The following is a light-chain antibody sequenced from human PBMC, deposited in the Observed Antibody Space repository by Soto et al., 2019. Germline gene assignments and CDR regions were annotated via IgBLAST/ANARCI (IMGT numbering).Light chain of an antibody. J-gene: IGLJ1*01. V-gene: IGLV2-14*01. CDR1: SSDIGGYNY. CDR2: EVS. Sequence: QSVLTQPASVSGSPGQSITISCTGTSSDIGGYNYVSWYQQHPGKAPKLMLYEVSNRPSGVSNRFSGFKSGNTASLTITGLQAEDEADYYCNSYTSSSTLYFFGTGTKLTVL. CDR3: NSYTSSSTLYF.